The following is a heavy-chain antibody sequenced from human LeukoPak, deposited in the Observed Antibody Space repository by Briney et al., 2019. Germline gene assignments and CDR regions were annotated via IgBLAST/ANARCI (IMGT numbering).Heavy chain of an antibody. Sequence: PGGSLRLSCFAYGFTFTIAGMHWVSQAPGKGPEWVSAIIGNGASSYYADSVKDRFTISIDNSKSTLYLQMNNRRVEDTGIYYCAKKVCSGSTCDPLDSWGQGNRVTVSS. CDR3: AKKVCSGSTCDPLDS. CDR2: IIGNGASS. J-gene: IGHJ4*02. D-gene: IGHD6-19*01. V-gene: IGHV3-23*01. CDR1: GFTFTIAG.